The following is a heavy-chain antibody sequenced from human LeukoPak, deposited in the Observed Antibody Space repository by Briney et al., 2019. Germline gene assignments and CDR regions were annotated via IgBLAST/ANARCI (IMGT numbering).Heavy chain of an antibody. Sequence: SVKVSCKASGYTFTSYDISWVRQAPGQGLEWMGGIIPIFGTANYAQKFQGRVTITADESTSTAYMELSSLRSEDTAVYYCARVRGGDYYDSSGPGAFDIWGQGTMVTVSS. J-gene: IGHJ3*02. V-gene: IGHV1-69*13. CDR3: ARVRGGDYYDSSGPGAFDI. CDR2: IIPIFGTA. CDR1: GYTFTSYD. D-gene: IGHD3-22*01.